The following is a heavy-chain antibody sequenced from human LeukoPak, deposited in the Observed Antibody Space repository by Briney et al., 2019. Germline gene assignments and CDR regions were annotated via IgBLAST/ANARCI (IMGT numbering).Heavy chain of an antibody. J-gene: IGHJ4*02. CDR2: ISGSGGST. CDR1: GFTFSSYA. CDR3: AKVGYSSSWYLRVFDY. V-gene: IGHV3-23*01. Sequence: GGFLRLSCAASGFTFSSYAMSWVRQAPGKGLEWVSAISGSGGSTYYADSVKGRFTISRDNSKNTLYLQMNSLRAEDTAVYYCAKVGYSSSWYLRVFDYWGQGTLVTVSS. D-gene: IGHD6-13*01.